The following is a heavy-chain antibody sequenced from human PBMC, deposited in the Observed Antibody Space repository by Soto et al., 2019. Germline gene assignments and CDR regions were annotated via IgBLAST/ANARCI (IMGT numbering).Heavy chain of an antibody. Sequence: VQLVQSGAEVKKPGASLKVSCKASGYTFTGYYIHWVRQAPGQGLEWMGWINSNSGVTKYAQKFQGLVTLTRDTSISTAYMDLSRLTSDDTAVYYCTRNADGEPHFDHWGQGTLVTVSS. CDR2: INSNSGVT. D-gene: IGHD4-17*01. V-gene: IGHV1-2*04. CDR3: TRNADGEPHFDH. CDR1: GYTFTGYY. J-gene: IGHJ4*02.